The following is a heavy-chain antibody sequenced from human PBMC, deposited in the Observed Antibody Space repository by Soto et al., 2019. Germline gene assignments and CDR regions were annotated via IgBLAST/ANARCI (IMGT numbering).Heavy chain of an antibody. Sequence: EVQLVESRGGLVQPGGALRLSCAASGFSLSSYWMSWVRQAPGKGLEWVANMNQDGSESDYVGSVKGRFTFTRDNRKNSLYLQMNSLRAEDTAVYYCARLSTSAGRRDLACWGQGTLVTVSS. CDR3: ARLSTSAGRRDLAC. CDR2: MNQDGSES. J-gene: IGHJ4*02. V-gene: IGHV3-7*03. CDR1: GFSLSSYW.